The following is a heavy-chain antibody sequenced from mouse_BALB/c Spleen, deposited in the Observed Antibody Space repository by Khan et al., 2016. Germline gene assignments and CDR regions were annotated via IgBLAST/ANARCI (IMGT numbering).Heavy chain of an antibody. CDR3: ARGRYYGSSPYWYFDV. D-gene: IGHD1-1*01. J-gene: IGHJ1*01. Sequence: EVELVESGGGLVKPGGSLKLSCVASGFTFSSYVMSWVRQTPEKRLEWVASINSGGSTYYPDSVKGRFTISRDNVRNILYLQMSSLRSEDTAMYYCARGRYYGSSPYWYFDVWGAGTMVTVSS. CDR1: GFTFSSYV. V-gene: IGHV5-6-5*01. CDR2: INSGGST.